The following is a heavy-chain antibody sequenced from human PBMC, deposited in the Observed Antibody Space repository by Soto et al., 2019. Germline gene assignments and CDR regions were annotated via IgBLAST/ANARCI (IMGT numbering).Heavy chain of an antibody. CDR3: VGGSWFD. Sequence: EVQLVESGGDMVQPGRSLKLSCLGFGYSFEDYSMHWVRQAPGKGLEWVSGISWNGNFTGYADSVKGRFTISRDNAKNSLFLQMRSLSLEDTALYYCVGGSWFDWGQGTLVTVSS. CDR1: GYSFEDYS. CDR2: ISWNGNFT. J-gene: IGHJ4*02. V-gene: IGHV3-9*01. D-gene: IGHD2-15*01.